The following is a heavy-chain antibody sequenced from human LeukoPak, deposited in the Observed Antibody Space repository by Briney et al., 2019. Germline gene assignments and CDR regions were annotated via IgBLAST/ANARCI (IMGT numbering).Heavy chain of an antibody. Sequence: TSETLSLTCAVYGGSFSGYYWSWIRQPPGKGLEWIGEINHSGSTNYNPSLKSRVTISVDTSKNQFSLRLTSVTAADTAVYYCARKRGLFAVSFDPWGQGTLVTVSS. CDR2: INHSGST. V-gene: IGHV4-34*01. D-gene: IGHD1-1*01. J-gene: IGHJ5*02. CDR1: GGSFSGYY. CDR3: ARKRGLFAVSFDP.